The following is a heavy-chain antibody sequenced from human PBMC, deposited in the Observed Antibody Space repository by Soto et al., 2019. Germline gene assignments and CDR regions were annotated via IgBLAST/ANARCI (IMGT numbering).Heavy chain of an antibody. J-gene: IGHJ6*02. D-gene: IGHD3-3*01. V-gene: IGHV1-69*10. CDR2: IIPILGTA. CDR3: ARGGRDLRFLEWFPPYYGMDV. Sequence: GASVKVSCKASGGTFSSYAISWVRQAPGQGLEWMGGIIPILGTANYAQKFQGRVTITADKSTSTAYMELSSLRSEDTAVYYCARGGRDLRFLEWFPPYYGMDVWGQGTTVTVSS. CDR1: GGTFSSYA.